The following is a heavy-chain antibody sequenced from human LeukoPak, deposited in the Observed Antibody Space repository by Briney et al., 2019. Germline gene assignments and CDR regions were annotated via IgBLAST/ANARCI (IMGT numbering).Heavy chain of an antibody. CDR1: EFTFSNYW. V-gene: IGHV3-7*03. CDR2: IEQDGSEM. CDR3: VRAYDFWSGYYPDYGMDV. Sequence: GGSLRLSCAASEFTFSNYWMTWVRQAPGKGLEWVANIEQDGSEMYYVDSVKGRFTISRDNAKNSLYLQMNSLRAEDTAVYYCVRAYDFWSGYYPDYGMDVWGQGTTVAVSS. J-gene: IGHJ6*02. D-gene: IGHD3-3*01.